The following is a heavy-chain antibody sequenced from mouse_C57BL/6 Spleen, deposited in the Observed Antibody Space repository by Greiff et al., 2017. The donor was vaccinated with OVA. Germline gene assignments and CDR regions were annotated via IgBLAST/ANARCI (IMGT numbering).Heavy chain of an antibody. J-gene: IGHJ2*01. V-gene: IGHV1-54*01. CDR2: INPGSGGT. CDR1: GYAFTNYL. Sequence: VQLQQSGAELVRPGTSVKVSCKASGYAFTNYLIEWVKQRPGQGLEWIGVINPGSGGTNYNEKFKGKATLTADKSSSTAYMQLSSLTSEDSAVYFCARWSTTVVPFDYWGQGTTLTVSS. CDR3: ARWSTTVVPFDY. D-gene: IGHD1-1*01.